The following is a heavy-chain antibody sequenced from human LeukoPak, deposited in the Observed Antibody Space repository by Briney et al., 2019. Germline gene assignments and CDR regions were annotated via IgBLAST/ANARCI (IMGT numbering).Heavy chain of an antibody. J-gene: IGHJ4*02. D-gene: IGHD3-22*01. V-gene: IGHV3-30*02. CDR2: MRYDGSNK. Sequence: PGGSLRLSCAASGFTFGTYGMHWVRQAPGKGLEWVAFMRYDGSNKYYADSVKGRFTISRDNSKNTLYLQMNSLRAEDTAVYYCARDLYRIVVVPHYFDYWGQGTLVTVSS. CDR3: ARDLYRIVVVPHYFDY. CDR1: GFTFGTYG.